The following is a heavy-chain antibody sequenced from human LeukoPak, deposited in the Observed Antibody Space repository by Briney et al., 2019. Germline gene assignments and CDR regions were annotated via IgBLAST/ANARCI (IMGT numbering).Heavy chain of an antibody. CDR3: ARHTGSWLSEGLDY. V-gene: IGHV4-59*08. Sequence: PSETLSLTCTVSGGSISSHYWSWIRQPPGKGLEWIGYIYCSGTTNYNPSLKSRVTISVDTSKNQFSLKLSSVTAADTAVYYCARHTGSWLSEGLDYWGQGTLVTVSS. D-gene: IGHD3-9*01. J-gene: IGHJ4*02. CDR1: GGSISSHY. CDR2: IYCSGTT.